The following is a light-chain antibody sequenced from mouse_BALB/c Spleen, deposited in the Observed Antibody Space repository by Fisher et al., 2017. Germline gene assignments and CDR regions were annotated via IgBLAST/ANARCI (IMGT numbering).Light chain of an antibody. CDR3: QQWSSNPRT. CDR2: DTS. Sequence: IVMTQSPAIMSASPGEKVTITCSASSSVSYMHWFQQKPGSSPRLLIYDTSKLASGVPARFSGSGSGTSYSLTISSMEAENAATYYCQQWSSNPRTFGGGTKLEIK. J-gene: IGKJ1*01. V-gene: IGKV4-55*01. CDR1: SSVSY.